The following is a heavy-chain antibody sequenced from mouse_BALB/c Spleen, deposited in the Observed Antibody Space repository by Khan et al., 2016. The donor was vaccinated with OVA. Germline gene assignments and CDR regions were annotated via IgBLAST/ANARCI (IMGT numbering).Heavy chain of an antibody. CDR3: ARSKKIGATYFDY. CDR1: GYTFTSYW. Sequence: VQLQQSGAEQVKAGASVKMSCKASGYTFTSYWMHWVKQRLGQGLEWFAETNPTNGRTYYNEKFKSKATLTVDKSSSTAYMLLSGPTFEDYAVYYCARSKKIGATYFDYWGQGTTLTVSS. CDR2: TNPTNGRT. J-gene: IGHJ2*01. V-gene: IGHV1S81*02. D-gene: IGHD1-1*01.